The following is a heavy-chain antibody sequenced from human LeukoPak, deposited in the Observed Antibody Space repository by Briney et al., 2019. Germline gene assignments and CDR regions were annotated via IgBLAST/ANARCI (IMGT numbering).Heavy chain of an antibody. CDR3: ARGPYSYDSSGAFDI. CDR2: ISSSGST. V-gene: IGHV4-61*02. Sequence: PSETLSLTCTVSGDSISSGDYYWSWIRQPAGKGLVWIGRISSSGSTNYNPPLKSRVTISVDTSKNHFSLKLSSVTAADTAVYFCARGPYSYDSSGAFDIWGQGTMVTVSS. D-gene: IGHD3-22*01. CDR1: GDSISSGDYY. J-gene: IGHJ3*02.